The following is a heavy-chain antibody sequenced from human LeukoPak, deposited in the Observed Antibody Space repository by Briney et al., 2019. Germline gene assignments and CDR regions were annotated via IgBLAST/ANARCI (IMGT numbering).Heavy chain of an antibody. CDR2: IIGSGGST. CDR1: GFTFSSYA. D-gene: IGHD3-3*01. Sequence: GGSLRLSCAASGFTFSSYAMSWVRQAPGKGLEWVSAIIGSGGSTYYADSVKGRFTISRDNSKNTLYLQMNSLRAEDTAVYYCAKSHDFWSGYHFDYWGQGTLVTVSS. J-gene: IGHJ4*02. CDR3: AKSHDFWSGYHFDY. V-gene: IGHV3-23*01.